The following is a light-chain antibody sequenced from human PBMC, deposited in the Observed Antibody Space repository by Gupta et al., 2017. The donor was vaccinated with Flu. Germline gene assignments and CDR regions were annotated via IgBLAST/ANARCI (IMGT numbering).Light chain of an antibody. V-gene: IGKV1-8*01. Sequence: AIRMTQSPSSFSACTGDRVTITCRESQGISSYLAWYQQKPGKAPKLLIYAASTVQSGVTSRFSGSGELKDFTHTSSCLQYEDFANHYAQQDYSYPTFGHGTKVDIK. CDR1: QGISSY. J-gene: IGKJ3*01. CDR2: AAS. CDR3: QQDYSYPT.